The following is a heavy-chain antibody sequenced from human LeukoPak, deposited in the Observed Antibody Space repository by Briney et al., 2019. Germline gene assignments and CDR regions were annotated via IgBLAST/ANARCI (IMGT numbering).Heavy chain of an antibody. CDR3: AREAFSYYYDSSAMGGFDY. D-gene: IGHD3-22*01. CDR2: IYYSGST. Sequence: PSETLSLTCSVSGGSISNYYWSWIRQPPGKGLEWIGYIYYSGSTNYNPSLKSRVTISVDTSKNQFSLKLRSVTAADTAVYYCAREAFSYYYDSSAMGGFDYWGQGTLVTVSS. CDR1: GGSISNYY. V-gene: IGHV4-59*01. J-gene: IGHJ4*02.